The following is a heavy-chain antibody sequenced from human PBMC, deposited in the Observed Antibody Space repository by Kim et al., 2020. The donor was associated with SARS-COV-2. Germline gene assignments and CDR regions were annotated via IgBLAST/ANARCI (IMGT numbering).Heavy chain of an antibody. CDR3: ARGGGGSGSYISHYYYYYMDV. D-gene: IGHD3-10*01. V-gene: IGHV4-34*01. Sequence: SETLSLTCAVYGGSFSGYYWSWIRQPPGKGLEWIGEINHSGSTNYNPSLKSRVTISVDTSKNQFSLKLSSVTAADTAVYYCARGGGGSGSYISHYYYYYMDVWGKGTTVTVSS. CDR2: INHSGST. J-gene: IGHJ6*03. CDR1: GGSFSGYY.